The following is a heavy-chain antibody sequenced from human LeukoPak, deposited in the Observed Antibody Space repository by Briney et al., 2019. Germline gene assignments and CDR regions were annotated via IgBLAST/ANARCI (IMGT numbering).Heavy chain of an antibody. CDR1: GYTFTSYG. V-gene: IGHV1-18*01. J-gene: IGHJ4*02. CDR2: ISAYNGNT. CDR3: ARDGHYYDINGYPDY. D-gene: IGHD3-22*01. Sequence: ASVKVSCKASGYTFTSYGINWVRQAPGQGLEWMGWISAYNGNTNYAQKLQGRVTMTTDTSTSTAYMELRSLRSDDTAVYYCARDGHYYDINGYPDYWGQGTLVTVSS.